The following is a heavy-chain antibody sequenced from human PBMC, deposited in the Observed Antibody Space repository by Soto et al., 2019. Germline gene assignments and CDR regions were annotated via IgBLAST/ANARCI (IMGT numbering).Heavy chain of an antibody. Sequence: QVQLQQWGAGLLKPSETLSLTCAVSGGSFSAYYWTWIRQPPGRGLEWIGEIDHSGSTNYNPSLEGRVTMSIDNAKNRFSLNVTSVTAADTAVYYCVRGLRYSGMDVWGQGTTVTVS. V-gene: IGHV4-34*01. CDR3: VRGLRYSGMDV. CDR1: GGSFSAYY. J-gene: IGHJ6*02. D-gene: IGHD2-15*01. CDR2: IDHSGST.